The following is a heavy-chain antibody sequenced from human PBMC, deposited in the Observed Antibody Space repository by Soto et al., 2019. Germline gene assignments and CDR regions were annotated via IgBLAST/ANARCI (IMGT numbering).Heavy chain of an antibody. CDR2: IKSDGSTT. Sequence: GGSLRLSCAASGFTFSDYWMHWVRQAPGKGLVWVSRIKSDGSTTDYVDSVKGRFTISRDNAKNTLYLQMNSLRAEDTAVYYCTRHPPFDYWGKGTLVTVSS. J-gene: IGHJ4*02. V-gene: IGHV3-74*01. CDR3: TRHPPFDY. CDR1: GFTFSDYW.